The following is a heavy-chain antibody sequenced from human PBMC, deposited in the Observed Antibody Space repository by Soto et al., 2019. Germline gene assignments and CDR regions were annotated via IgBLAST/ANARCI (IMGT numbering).Heavy chain of an antibody. Sequence: SETLSLTCTVSGGSISSYYWSWIRQPPGKGLEWIGYIYYSGSTNYNPSLKSRVTISVDTSKNQFSLKLSSVTAADTAVYYCARLPSTTVTTSYYYGMDVWGQGTTVTVSS. CDR2: IYYSGST. J-gene: IGHJ6*02. CDR3: ARLPSTTVTTSYYYGMDV. CDR1: GGSISSYY. V-gene: IGHV4-59*12. D-gene: IGHD4-17*01.